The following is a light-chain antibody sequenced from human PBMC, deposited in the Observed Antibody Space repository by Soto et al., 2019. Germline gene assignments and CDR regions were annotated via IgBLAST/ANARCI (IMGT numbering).Light chain of an antibody. V-gene: IGLV4-60*03. CDR3: ETWDSNTRV. CDR2: LEGSGNF. CDR1: SGHSTNI. J-gene: IGLJ3*02. Sequence: QSVLTHSSSASASLGSSVKLTCTLDSGHSTNIVAWHQQQPGKAPRYLMKLEGSGNFNKGSGVPDRFSGSSSGGDRYLTISDLQSEDEADYYCETWDSNTRVFGGGTKLTVL.